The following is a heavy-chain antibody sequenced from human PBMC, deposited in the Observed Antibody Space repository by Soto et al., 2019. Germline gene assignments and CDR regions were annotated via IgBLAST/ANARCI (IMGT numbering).Heavy chain of an antibody. D-gene: IGHD1-20*01. J-gene: IGHJ5*02. Sequence: GASLKVSCKASGYTFTSYDINWVRQATGQGLEWMGWMNPNSGNTGYAQKFQGRVTMTRNTSISTAYMELSSLRSEDTAVYYCARKRRGITNWFDPWGQGTLVTVSS. CDR1: GYTFTSYD. CDR2: MNPNSGNT. V-gene: IGHV1-8*01. CDR3: ARKRRGITNWFDP.